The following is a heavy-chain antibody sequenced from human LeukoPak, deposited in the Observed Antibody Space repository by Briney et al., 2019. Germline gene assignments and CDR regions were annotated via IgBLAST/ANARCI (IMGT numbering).Heavy chain of an antibody. CDR2: ISGNGGST. D-gene: IGHD2-2*01. J-gene: IGHJ6*03. V-gene: IGHV3-23*01. CDR3: AKDLRVIVVTYYMDV. Sequence: PGGSLRLSCAASGFTFNSYAMTWVRQAPGKGLEWVSSISGNGGSTYYTDSVKGRFTISRDNSKNILYLQMNSLRAEDTAAYYCAKDLRVIVVTYYMDVWGKGTTVTVSS. CDR1: GFTFNSYA.